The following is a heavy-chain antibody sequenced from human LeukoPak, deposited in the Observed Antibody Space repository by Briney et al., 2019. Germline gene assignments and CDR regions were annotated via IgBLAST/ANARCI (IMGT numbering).Heavy chain of an antibody. Sequence: GGSLRLSCAASGFTFSSHSMNWVRQAPGKGLEWVSSISSSSSYIYYADSVKGRFTISRDNAKNSLYLQMNSLRAEDTAVYYCARDRWLQSSYYMDVWGKGTTVIISS. J-gene: IGHJ6*03. D-gene: IGHD5-24*01. V-gene: IGHV3-21*01. CDR3: ARDRWLQSSYYMDV. CDR1: GFTFSSHS. CDR2: ISSSSSYI.